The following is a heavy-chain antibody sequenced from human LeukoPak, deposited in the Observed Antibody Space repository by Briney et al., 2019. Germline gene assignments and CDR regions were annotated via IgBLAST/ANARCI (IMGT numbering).Heavy chain of an antibody. Sequence: GGSLRLSCAASGFTVSSNYMSWVRQAPGKGLEWVSVIYSGGSTYYADSVKGRFTISGDNSKNTLYLQMNSLRAEDTAVYYCARGGGYNYDAFDIWGQGTMVTVSS. J-gene: IGHJ3*02. CDR2: IYSGGST. V-gene: IGHV3-66*01. CDR3: ARGGGYNYDAFDI. CDR1: GFTVSSNY. D-gene: IGHD5-12*01.